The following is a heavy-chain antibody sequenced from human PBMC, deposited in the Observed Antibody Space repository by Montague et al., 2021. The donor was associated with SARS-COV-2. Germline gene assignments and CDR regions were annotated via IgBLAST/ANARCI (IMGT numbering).Heavy chain of an antibody. CDR3: ARHYSATLPAVY. V-gene: IGHV4-59*08. D-gene: IGHD5-18*01. J-gene: IGHJ1*01. Sequence: SETRSLTCTVSGGSISSFYWSWFRQPPGKGLEWIGYISDSGSTNYNPSLTSRVTMSADTSKNQFSLKVNSVTAADTAVYYCARHYSATLPAVYWGQGTLVTVSS. CDR1: GGSISSFY. CDR2: ISDSGST.